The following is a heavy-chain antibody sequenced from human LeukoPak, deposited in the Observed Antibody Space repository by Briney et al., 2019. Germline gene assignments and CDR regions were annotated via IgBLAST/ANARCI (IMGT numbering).Heavy chain of an antibody. CDR2: INPNSGGT. CDR1: GYTFTGYY. Sequence: ASVKVSCKASGYTFTGYYMHWVRQAPGQGLEWMGRINPNSGGTNYAQKFQGRVTMTRDTSISTAYMELSRPRSDDTAMYYCARAAVVTSPFDYWGQGTLVTVSS. V-gene: IGHV1-2*06. J-gene: IGHJ4*02. CDR3: ARAAVVTSPFDY. D-gene: IGHD4-23*01.